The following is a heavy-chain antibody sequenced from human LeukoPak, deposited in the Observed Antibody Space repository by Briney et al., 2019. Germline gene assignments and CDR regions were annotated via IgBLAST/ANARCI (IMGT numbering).Heavy chain of an antibody. CDR1: GFTFSTYS. J-gene: IGHJ3*02. D-gene: IGHD3-16*01. CDR2: ITGGSFTI. V-gene: IGHV3-48*04. Sequence: PGGSLRLSCAASGFTFSTYSMNWVRQAPGKGLEWVSYITGGSFTIYYADSVRGRFTISRDNAKNSLYLQMNSLRAEDTAVYYCAREGGHDLHDAFDIWGQGTMVTVSS. CDR3: AREGGHDLHDAFDI.